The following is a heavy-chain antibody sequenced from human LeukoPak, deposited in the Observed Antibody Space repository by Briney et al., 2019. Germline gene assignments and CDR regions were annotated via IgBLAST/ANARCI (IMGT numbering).Heavy chain of an antibody. D-gene: IGHD1-26*01. V-gene: IGHV4-4*07. J-gene: IGHJ4*02. CDR1: GGSLSSYY. CDR2: IYPSGST. Sequence: NPSEPLSLPCSVSGGSLSSYYWTWLRQPAGKGLEWIGRIYPSGSTTYNPSLKSRVTMSVDTSKNQFGLKLGSVTAADTAVYYCAKENSESYREFDYWGQGTLVTVSS. CDR3: AKENSESYREFDY.